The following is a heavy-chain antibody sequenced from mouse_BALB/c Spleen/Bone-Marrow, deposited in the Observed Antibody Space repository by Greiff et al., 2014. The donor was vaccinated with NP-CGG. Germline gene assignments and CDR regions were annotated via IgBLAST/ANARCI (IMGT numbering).Heavy chain of an antibody. CDR2: IDPEYGNT. J-gene: IGHJ3*01. V-gene: IGHV14-3*02. CDR1: GFKFKDSN. Sequence: VKLQESGAELVKPGASVKMSCTASGFKFKDSNMDWVKQRPEKGLEWIGSIDPEYGNTKYDPKFKGKATLTVDKSSNTAFLQLSSLTSEDPSIYYWAFYCYGSSLFAYWGQGTLVTISA. D-gene: IGHD1-1*01. CDR3: AFYCYGSSLFAY.